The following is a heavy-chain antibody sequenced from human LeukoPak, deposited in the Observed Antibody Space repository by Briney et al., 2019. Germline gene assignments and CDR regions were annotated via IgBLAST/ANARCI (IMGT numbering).Heavy chain of an antibody. CDR2: INHNGST. D-gene: IGHD2-15*01. J-gene: IGHJ6*03. CDR3: ARGRLGYCSGGSCFSYYMDV. V-gene: IGHV4-34*01. Sequence: DPSETLSLTCAVYGGSFSGYYWSWIRQPPGKGLEWIGEINHNGSTNYNPSLKSRVTISVDTSKNQFSLKLSSVTAADTAVYYCARGRLGYCSGGSCFSYYMDVWGKGTTVTVSS. CDR1: GGSFSGYY.